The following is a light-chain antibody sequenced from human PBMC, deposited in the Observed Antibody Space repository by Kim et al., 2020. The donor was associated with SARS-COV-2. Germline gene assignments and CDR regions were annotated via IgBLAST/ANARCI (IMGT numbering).Light chain of an antibody. Sequence: SSSPGESAPLSSGARHSGSSYLAWYQQKPGQAPRLLIYDASNRDTGIPARFSGSGSGTDFTLTISSLEPEDFAVYYCQQRSNWLTFGGGTKVDIK. CDR2: DAS. J-gene: IGKJ4*01. CDR3: QQRSNWLT. V-gene: IGKV3-11*01. CDR1: HSGSSY.